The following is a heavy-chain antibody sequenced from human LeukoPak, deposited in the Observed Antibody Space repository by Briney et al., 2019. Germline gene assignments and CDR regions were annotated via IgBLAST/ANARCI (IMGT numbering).Heavy chain of an antibody. CDR1: GGTFSSYA. J-gene: IGHJ4*02. V-gene: IGHV1-69*13. CDR3: AVGGGYSYGYIDY. D-gene: IGHD5-18*01. CDR2: IIPIFGTA. Sequence: ASVMVFCKASGGTFSSYAISWVRRATGQGLEWMGGIIPIFGTANYAQKFQGRVTITADESTSTAYMELSSLRSEDTAVYYCAVGGGYSYGYIDYWGQGTLVTVSS.